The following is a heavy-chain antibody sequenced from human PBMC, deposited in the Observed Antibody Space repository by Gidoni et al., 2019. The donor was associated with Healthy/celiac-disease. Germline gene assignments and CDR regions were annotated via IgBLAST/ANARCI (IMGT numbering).Heavy chain of an antibody. J-gene: IGHJ3*02. D-gene: IGHD6-19*01. CDR1: GFPFSSYA. CDR3: ARGGFPVAGRGDDAFDI. CDR2: ISGSGGST. Sequence: EVQLLESGGGLVQPGGSLRLSCAASGFPFSSYAMSWVRQAPGKGLEWVSAISGSGGSTYYADSVKGRFTISRDNSKNTLYLQMNSLRAEDTAVYYCARGGFPVAGRGDDAFDIWGQGTMVTVSS. V-gene: IGHV3-23*01.